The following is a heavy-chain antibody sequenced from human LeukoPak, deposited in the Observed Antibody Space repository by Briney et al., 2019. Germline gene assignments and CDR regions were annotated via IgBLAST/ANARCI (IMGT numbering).Heavy chain of an antibody. V-gene: IGHV3-7*04. J-gene: IGHJ3*02. CDR2: IKQDGSEK. CDR1: GITLSTYW. Sequence: PGGSRRLSGAAPGITLSTYWMSWGRQAPGKGREWVANIKQDGSEKYYVGSVKGRLTISRDNAKNSLYLQMNSLRAEDTAVYYCARGDGDTEGCSSTSCYFAFDIWGQGTMATVSS. CDR3: ARGDGDTEGCSSTSCYFAFDI. D-gene: IGHD2-2*01.